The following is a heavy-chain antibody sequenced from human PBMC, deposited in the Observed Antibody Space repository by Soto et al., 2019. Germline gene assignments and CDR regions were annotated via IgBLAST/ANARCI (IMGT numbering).Heavy chain of an antibody. J-gene: IGHJ4*02. CDR2: IIPILGIA. CDR1: GGTFSSYT. D-gene: IGHD6-13*01. CDR3: ARASSSWTGLVDY. V-gene: IGHV1-69*02. Sequence: QVQLVQSGAEVKKPGSSVKVSCKASGGTFSSYTISWVRQAPGQGLEWMGRIIPILGIANYAQKFQGRVTXTXDXXTRTAYMELSSLRSEDTAGYYCARASSSWTGLVDYWGQGTLVTVSS.